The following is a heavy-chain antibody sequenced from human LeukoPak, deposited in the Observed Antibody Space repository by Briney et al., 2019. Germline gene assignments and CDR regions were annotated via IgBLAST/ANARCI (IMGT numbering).Heavy chain of an antibody. CDR3: AGYYDSSGYYDVYSYYYYGMDV. Sequence: GGSLRLSCAASGFTFSSYAMSWVRQAPGKGLEWVSAISGSGGSTYYADSVKGRFTISRDNSKNTLYLQMKSLRAEDTAVYYCAGYYDSSGYYDVYSYYYYGMDVWGQGTTVTVSS. CDR2: ISGSGGST. CDR1: GFTFSSYA. V-gene: IGHV3-23*01. D-gene: IGHD3-22*01. J-gene: IGHJ6*02.